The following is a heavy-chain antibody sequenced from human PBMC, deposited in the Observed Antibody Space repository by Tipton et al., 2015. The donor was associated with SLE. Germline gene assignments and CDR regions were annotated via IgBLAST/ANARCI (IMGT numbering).Heavy chain of an antibody. J-gene: IGHJ4*02. CDR3: ARVPGDYSYYFDY. Sequence: SLRLSCAASGFTFSSHSMNWVRQAPGKGLEWVSSISSSSSYIYYADSVKGRFTISRDNAKNSLYLQMNSLRAEDTAVYYCARVPGDYSYYFDYWGQGTLVTVSS. D-gene: IGHD4-17*01. V-gene: IGHV3-21*03. CDR2: ISSSSSYI. CDR1: GFTFSSHS.